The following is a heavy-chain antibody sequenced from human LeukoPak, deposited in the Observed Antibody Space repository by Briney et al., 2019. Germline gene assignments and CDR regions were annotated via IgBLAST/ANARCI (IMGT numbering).Heavy chain of an antibody. CDR1: GGSISSYY. J-gene: IGHJ4*02. V-gene: IGHV4-59*12. D-gene: IGHD3-10*01. CDR2: IYYSGST. Sequence: PSETLSLTCTVSGGSISSYYWSWIRQPPGKGLEWIGYIYYSGSTNYNPSLKSRVTISVDTSKNQFSLKLSSVTAADTAVYYCARRRGITMVRGAQYYFDYWGQGTLVTVSS. CDR3: ARRRGITMVRGAQYYFDY.